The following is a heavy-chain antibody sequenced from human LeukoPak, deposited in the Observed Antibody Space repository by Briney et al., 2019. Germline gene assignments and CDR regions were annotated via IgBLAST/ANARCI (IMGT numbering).Heavy chain of an antibody. CDR3: AATYLSSTSWEAMDV. D-gene: IGHD2-2*01. J-gene: IGHJ6*04. CDR1: GYSISSSNW. V-gene: IGHV4-28*01. CDR2: IYYSGST. Sequence: SDTLSLTCAVSGYSISSSNWWGWIRQPPGKGLEWIGYIYYSGSTYYNPSLKSRVTMSVDTSTNQFSLKLTSVTAVDTAVYYCAATYLSSTSWEAMDVWGKGTTVIVSS.